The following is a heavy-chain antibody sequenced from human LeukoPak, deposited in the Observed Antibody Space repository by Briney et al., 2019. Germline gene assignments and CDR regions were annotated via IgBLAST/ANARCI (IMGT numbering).Heavy chain of an antibody. CDR3: ARDPEEQRAFDY. CDR2: IIPILGIA. D-gene: IGHD6-25*01. V-gene: IGHV1-69*04. J-gene: IGHJ4*02. Sequence: SVKVSCKASGGTFSSYAISWVRQAPGQGLEWMGRIIPILGIANYAQKFQGRVTITADKSTSTAYMELSSLRSEDTAVYYCARDPEEQRAFDYWGQGTLVTVSS. CDR1: GGTFSSYA.